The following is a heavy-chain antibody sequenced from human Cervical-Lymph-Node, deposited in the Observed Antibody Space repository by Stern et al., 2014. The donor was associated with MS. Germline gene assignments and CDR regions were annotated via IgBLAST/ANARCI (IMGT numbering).Heavy chain of an antibody. CDR2: INGRNADK. Sequence: EMQLVASGGGLVKPGGSLRLSCAASQLTFSRYTINWVRQAPGKGLECVSSINGRNADKYYADSVRGRFTISGDNAKNSVYLQMNSLRVEDTALYYCAGHVGGVLNYYGMDVWGQGTTVTVSS. CDR3: AGHVGGVLNYYGMDV. J-gene: IGHJ6*02. D-gene: IGHD3-16*01. V-gene: IGHV3-21*01. CDR1: QLTFSRYT.